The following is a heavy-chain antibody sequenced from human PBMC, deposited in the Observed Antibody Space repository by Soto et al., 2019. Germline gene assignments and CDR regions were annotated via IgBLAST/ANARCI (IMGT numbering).Heavy chain of an antibody. Sequence: EVQLVDSGGDLVQPGGSLRLSCAASGLTVSSNYMGWVRQAPGKGLEWVSVIYSGTNTHYADSVRGRFTISRDNSKNTVYLQMTRRRAEDTAVYYCARGFRVVGAYGAGAFFDYWAQGTLVSVSS. V-gene: IGHV3-66*01. D-gene: IGHD2-15*01. CDR1: GLTVSSNY. J-gene: IGHJ4*02. CDR2: IYSGTNT. CDR3: ARGFRVVGAYGAGAFFDY.